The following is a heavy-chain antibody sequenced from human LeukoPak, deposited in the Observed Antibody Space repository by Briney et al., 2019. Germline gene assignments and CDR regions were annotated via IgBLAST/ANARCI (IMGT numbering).Heavy chain of an antibody. Sequence: GGSLRLSCAASGLTFSSYAMSWVRQAPGKGLEWVSLISGDGDYTYYADSVKGRFTISRDNSKNSLYLQMNSLRTEDTALYYCAKDITAMVTRYFDYWGQGTLVTVSS. D-gene: IGHD5-18*01. CDR2: ISGDGDYT. V-gene: IGHV3-43*02. J-gene: IGHJ4*02. CDR3: AKDITAMVTRYFDY. CDR1: GLTFSSYA.